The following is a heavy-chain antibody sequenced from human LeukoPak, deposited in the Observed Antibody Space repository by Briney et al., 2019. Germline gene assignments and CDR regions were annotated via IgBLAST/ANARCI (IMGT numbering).Heavy chain of an antibody. J-gene: IGHJ3*02. CDR1: GFTFSSYA. CDR2: ISTSSRT. Sequence: GGSLRLSCVASGFTFSSYAMSWVRQAPGKGPEWVSLISTSSRTHYADSMKGRFTISRDNAKNTLYLQMNSLRAEDTAVYYCARDDYSNILVAFDIWGQGTMVTVSS. V-gene: IGHV3-23*01. D-gene: IGHD4-11*01. CDR3: ARDDYSNILVAFDI.